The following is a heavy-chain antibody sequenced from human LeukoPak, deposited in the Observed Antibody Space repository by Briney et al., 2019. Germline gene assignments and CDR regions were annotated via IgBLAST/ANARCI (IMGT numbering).Heavy chain of an antibody. D-gene: IGHD1-26*01. V-gene: IGHV4-4*07. CDR1: GGSISSYY. J-gene: IGHJ3*02. CDR3: ASRYSGSYGDAFDI. CDR2: IYTSGST. Sequence: PSETLSLTCTVSGGSISSYYWSWIRQPAGKGLEWIGRIYTSGSTNYNPSLKSRVTMSVDASKNQFSLKLSSVTAADTAVYYYASRYSGSYGDAFDIWGQGTMVTVSS.